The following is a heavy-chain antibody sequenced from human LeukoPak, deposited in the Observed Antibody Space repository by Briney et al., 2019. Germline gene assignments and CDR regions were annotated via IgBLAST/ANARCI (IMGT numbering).Heavy chain of an antibody. D-gene: IGHD6-13*01. J-gene: IGHJ4*02. CDR1: GGSISNCY. V-gene: IGHV4-59*01. CDR3: ARGPAAGIDTGHYDY. CDR2: IYYSGET. Sequence: SETLSLTCTVSGGSISNCYWSWIRQSPGKGLKWSGYIYYSGETNYNPSLKSRVTISVDTSKNQFSLKLTSVTAADTAVYYCARGPAAGIDTGHYDYWGQGTLVTVSS.